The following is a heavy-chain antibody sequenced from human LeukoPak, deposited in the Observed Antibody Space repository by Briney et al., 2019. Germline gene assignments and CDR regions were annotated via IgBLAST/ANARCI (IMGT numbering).Heavy chain of an antibody. CDR2: IIPILGIA. D-gene: IGHD2-15*01. J-gene: IGHJ3*02. V-gene: IGHV1-69*04. CDR3: ARDQASYCSGVSCSPGDAFDI. Sequence: AVKVSCKASGGTFSSYTISWVRQAPGQGLEWVGRIIPILGIANYAQKFQGRVTITADKSTSTAYMELSSVTAADTAVYYCARDQASYCSGVSCSPGDAFDIWGQGTMVTVSS. CDR1: GGTFSSYT.